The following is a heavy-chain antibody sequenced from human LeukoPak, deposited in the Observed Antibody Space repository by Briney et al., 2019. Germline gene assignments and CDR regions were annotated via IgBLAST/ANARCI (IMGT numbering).Heavy chain of an antibody. CDR3: ASGGAYCSSTSCYAFDY. D-gene: IGHD2-2*01. Sequence: SQTLSLTCTVSGGSISSGGYYWSWIRQHPGKGQEWIGYIYYSGSTYYNPSLKSRVTISVDTSKNQFSLKLSSVTAADTAVYYCASGGAYCSSTSCYAFDYWGQGTLVTVSS. V-gene: IGHV4-31*03. CDR2: IYYSGST. CDR1: GGSISSGGYY. J-gene: IGHJ4*02.